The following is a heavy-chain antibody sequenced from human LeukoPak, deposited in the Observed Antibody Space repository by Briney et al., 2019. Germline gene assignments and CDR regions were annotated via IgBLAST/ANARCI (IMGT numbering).Heavy chain of an antibody. CDR3: TRDRSLASGKNYFDS. V-gene: IGHV4-59*01. CDR1: GDSMRSYY. Sequence: SETLSLTCIVSGDSMRSYYWTWIRQSPGKGLEWIGHVDDSGRVNRNPSLRSRVTILVDTAKNRFSLDLKSVTAADTAVYYCTRDRSLASGKNYFDSWGLGTLVTVSS. CDR2: VDDSGRV. J-gene: IGHJ4*02. D-gene: IGHD3-10*01.